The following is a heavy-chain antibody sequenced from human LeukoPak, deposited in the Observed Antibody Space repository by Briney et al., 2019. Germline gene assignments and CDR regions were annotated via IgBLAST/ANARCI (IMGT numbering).Heavy chain of an antibody. CDR1: GGSISSYY. CDR3: ARVDYGGNSADI. D-gene: IGHD4-23*01. J-gene: IGHJ3*02. Sequence: PSETLSLTCTVSGGSISSYYWSWIRQPPGKGLEWIGYIYYSGSTNYNPSLKSRVTISVDTSKNHFSLKLSSVTAADTAVYYCARVDYGGNSADIWGQGTMVTVSS. CDR2: IYYSGST. V-gene: IGHV4-59*01.